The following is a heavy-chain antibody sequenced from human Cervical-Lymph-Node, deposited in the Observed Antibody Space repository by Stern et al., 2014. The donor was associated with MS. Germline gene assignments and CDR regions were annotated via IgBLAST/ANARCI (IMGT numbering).Heavy chain of an antibody. CDR3: ARVDYYESSGFFMY. D-gene: IGHD3-22*01. V-gene: IGHV1-18*01. Sequence: QVQLVQSGPEVKKPGASVRVPCKASGYTFTMFGLSWVRQAPGQGLEWMGWISPYTSNTNFAEKFQGRVTLTTDTSTDTAYMELRNLKYDDTAVYYCARVDYYESSGFFMYWGQGTLVTVSS. CDR1: GYTFTMFG. J-gene: IGHJ4*02. CDR2: ISPYTSNT.